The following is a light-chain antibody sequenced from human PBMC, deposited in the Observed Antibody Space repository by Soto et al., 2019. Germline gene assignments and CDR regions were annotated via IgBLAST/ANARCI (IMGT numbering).Light chain of an antibody. V-gene: IGLV2-8*01. CDR1: SGDVGGNNY. Sequence: QSALTQPPSASGSPGQSVTISCTGTSGDVGGNNYVSWYQQHPGKAPKLLIYEVIKRPSGVPDRFSGSKSGNTASLTVSGLQAEDEADYYCSSYAGSNNLGVFGGGTKVTVL. CDR2: EVI. J-gene: IGLJ2*01. CDR3: SSYAGSNNLGV.